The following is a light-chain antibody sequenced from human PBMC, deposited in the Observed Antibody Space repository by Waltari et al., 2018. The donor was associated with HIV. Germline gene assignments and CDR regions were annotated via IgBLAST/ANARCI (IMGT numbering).Light chain of an antibody. V-gene: IGLV3-25*03. Sequence: SYALTQPPSVSVSPGQTARITCSGDALPKQTAYWYHQKPGQAPVLVIYKDTERPSGIPERFSGSSSGTTVTLTISGVQAEDEADYYCQSADSSGTWVFGGGTKLTVL. CDR2: KDT. CDR3: QSADSSGTWV. J-gene: IGLJ3*02. CDR1: ALPKQT.